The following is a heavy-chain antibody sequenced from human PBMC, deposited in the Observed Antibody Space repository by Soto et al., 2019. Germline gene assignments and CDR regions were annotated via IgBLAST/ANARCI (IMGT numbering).Heavy chain of an antibody. CDR1: GFTFSNYA. J-gene: IGHJ5*01. Sequence: EVQLLESGGGLVQPGGSLRLSCAASGFTFSNYAMTWVRQAPGKGLEWVSFIAAHDDGDTFYADSAEGRFTISRDNSNNTLYLQMNSLRADDTALYFWAKGGWADSWGQGALVTVSS. CDR2: IAAHDDGDT. CDR3: AKGGWADS. V-gene: IGHV3-23*01. D-gene: IGHD6-19*01.